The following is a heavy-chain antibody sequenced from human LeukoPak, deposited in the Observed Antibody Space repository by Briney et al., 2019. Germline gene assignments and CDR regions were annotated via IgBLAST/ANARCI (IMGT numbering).Heavy chain of an antibody. V-gene: IGHV3-30*18. CDR2: ISYDGSNK. CDR1: GFTFSSYG. D-gene: IGHD3-10*01. Sequence: GGSLRLSCAASGFTFSSYGMHWVRQAPGKGLEGVAVISYDGSNKYYADSVKGRFTISRDNSNNTLYLQMNSLRAEDTAVYYCAKVGGLLWFGEFHFDYWGQGTLVTVSS. J-gene: IGHJ4*02. CDR3: AKVGGLLWFGEFHFDY.